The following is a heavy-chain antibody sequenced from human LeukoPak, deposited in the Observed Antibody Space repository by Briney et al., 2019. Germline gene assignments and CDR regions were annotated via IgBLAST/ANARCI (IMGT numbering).Heavy chain of an antibody. Sequence: GGSLRLSCEASGFTSNSYAMNWVRQAPGKGLEWVSGISGGGGSTYYADSVKGRFSISRDNSQNTLYLQMNSLRAEDTAVYYCAKAFKLVRDAFDIWGQGTMVTVSS. CDR3: AKAFKLVRDAFDI. CDR1: GFTSNSYA. V-gene: IGHV3-23*01. J-gene: IGHJ3*02. CDR2: ISGGGGST.